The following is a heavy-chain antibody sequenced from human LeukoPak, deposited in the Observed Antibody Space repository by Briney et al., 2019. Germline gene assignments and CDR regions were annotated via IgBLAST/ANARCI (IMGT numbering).Heavy chain of an antibody. J-gene: IGHJ4*02. CDR1: GYTFTGYY. CDR2: INPNSGGT. D-gene: IGHD6-19*01. Sequence: ASVKVSCKASGYTFTGYYMHWVRQAPGQGLEWMGWINPNSGGTNYAQKFQGRVTMTRDTSISTAYMELSRLRSDDTAVYYCARDSNFIAVGYYFDYWGQGTLVTVSS. V-gene: IGHV1-2*02. CDR3: ARDSNFIAVGYYFDY.